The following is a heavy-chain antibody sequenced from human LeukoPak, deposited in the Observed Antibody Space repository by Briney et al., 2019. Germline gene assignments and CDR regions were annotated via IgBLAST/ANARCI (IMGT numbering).Heavy chain of an antibody. D-gene: IGHD2-15*01. CDR3: ARGPVVAATYY. Sequence: TLSLXCNVSGYSISSGYYWGWIRQPPGKGLEWIGSFYPSGSTYYNPSLKSRVTISVDTSKNQFSLRLSSVTASDTAVYYCARGPVVAATYYWGQGTLVTVSS. CDR1: GYSISSGYY. CDR2: FYPSGST. V-gene: IGHV4-38-2*02. J-gene: IGHJ4*02.